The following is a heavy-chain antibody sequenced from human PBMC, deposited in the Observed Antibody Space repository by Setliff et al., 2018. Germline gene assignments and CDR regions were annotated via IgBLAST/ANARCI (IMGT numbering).Heavy chain of an antibody. D-gene: IGHD1-1*01. J-gene: IGHJ4*02. CDR2: IHVSGTTT. V-gene: IGHV3-23*01. CDR1: TFTFTKYA. CDR3: ARDQARWLVAAGTFDY. Sequence: PGGSLRLSCVASTFTFTKYAVTWVRQAPGKGLEWVSSIHVSGTTTYYADSVKGRFTISRDNSINTVFLQMDSLRAEDTAIYYCARDQARWLVAAGTFDYWGQGVLVTVSS.